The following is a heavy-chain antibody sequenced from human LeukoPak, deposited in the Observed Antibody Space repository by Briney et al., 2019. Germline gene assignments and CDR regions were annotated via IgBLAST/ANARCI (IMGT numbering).Heavy chain of an antibody. D-gene: IGHD1-26*01. CDR3: ARVGDAWEGYYFDY. CDR1: GDSISYYY. Sequence: SETLSLTCTVSGDSISYYYWSWIRQPPGKGLEWIGYIHSIGSTNHSPSLKSRVTISVDTSKNQFSLKLTSVTAADTAIYYRARVGDAWEGYYFDYWGQGSLVTVSS. J-gene: IGHJ4*02. CDR2: IHSIGST. V-gene: IGHV4-59*01.